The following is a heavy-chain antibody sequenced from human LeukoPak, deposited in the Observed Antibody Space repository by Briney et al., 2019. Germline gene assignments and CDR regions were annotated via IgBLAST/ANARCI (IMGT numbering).Heavy chain of an antibody. J-gene: IGHJ4*02. CDR2: IYTSGST. CDR1: SGSLGSYY. CDR3: AREYSSSSGKALGY. Sequence: SETLSLTCTVSSGSLGSYYWNWLRQPAGKGLEWIGHIYTSGSTNYNPSLKSRVTMSVDTSKNRFSLKLNSVTAADTAFYYCAREYSSSSGKALGYWGQGTLVTVSS. V-gene: IGHV4-4*07. D-gene: IGHD6-6*01.